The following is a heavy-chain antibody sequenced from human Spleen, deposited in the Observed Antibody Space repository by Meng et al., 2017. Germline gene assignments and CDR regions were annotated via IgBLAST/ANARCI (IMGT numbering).Heavy chain of an antibody. CDR1: GGSVSRGSYY. D-gene: IGHD5-18*01. Sequence: QVPLPESGPGLVRPSETLSLTCTVSGGSVSRGSYYWGWIRQPPGKGLEWIGYIYYTGSTNYNPSLKSRVTISVDTSTNRFSLKLSSVTTADTAVYYCARHTVYTAKFDSWGQGSLVTVSS. CDR3: ARHTVYTAKFDS. J-gene: IGHJ4*02. CDR2: IYYTGST. V-gene: IGHV4-61*01.